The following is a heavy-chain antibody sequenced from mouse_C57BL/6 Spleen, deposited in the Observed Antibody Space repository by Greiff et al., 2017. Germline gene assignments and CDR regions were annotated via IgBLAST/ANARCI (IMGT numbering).Heavy chain of an antibody. D-gene: IGHD4-1*01. Sequence: EVKLMESGGGLVQPGGSLSLSCAASGFTFTAYYMSWVRQPPGKALEWLGFIRNKANGYTTEYSASVKGRFTISRDNSQSILYLQMNALRAEDSATYYCARLNWDGVFAYWGQGTLVTVSA. CDR2: IRNKANGYTT. V-gene: IGHV7-3*01. CDR3: ARLNWDGVFAY. J-gene: IGHJ3*01. CDR1: GFTFTAYY.